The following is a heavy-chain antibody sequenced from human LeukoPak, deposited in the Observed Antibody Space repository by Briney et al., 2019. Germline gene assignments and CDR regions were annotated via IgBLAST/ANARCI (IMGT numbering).Heavy chain of an antibody. CDR3: AREREGYDSSGYYSYNWFDP. CDR2: IYYSGST. CDR1: GGSISSYY. D-gene: IGHD3-22*01. J-gene: IGHJ5*02. Sequence: SSENLSLNCTVSGGSISSYYWSWIRQPPGKGLEWIGYIYYSGSTNYNPSLKSRVTTSVDTSKNQFSLKLSSVTAADTAVYCCAREREGYDSSGYYSYNWFDPWGQGTLVTVSS. V-gene: IGHV4-59*01.